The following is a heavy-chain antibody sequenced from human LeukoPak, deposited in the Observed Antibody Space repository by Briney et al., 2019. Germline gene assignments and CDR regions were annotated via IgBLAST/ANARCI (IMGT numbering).Heavy chain of an antibody. D-gene: IGHD5-18*01. Sequence: SGGSLRLSCAASGFTVSSNYMSWVRQAPGKGLEWVSVIYSGGNTYYADSVKGRFTISRDNSKNTLYLQMNSLRAEDTAVYYCARDIGYSYGYGFSAGFDYWGQGTLVTVSS. CDR3: ARDIGYSYGYGFSAGFDY. V-gene: IGHV3-53*01. CDR1: GFTVSSNY. CDR2: IYSGGNT. J-gene: IGHJ4*02.